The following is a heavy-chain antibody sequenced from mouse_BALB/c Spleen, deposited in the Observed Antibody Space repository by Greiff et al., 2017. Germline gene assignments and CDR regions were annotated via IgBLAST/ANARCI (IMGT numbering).Heavy chain of an antibody. D-gene: IGHD2-1*01. CDR1: GYTFTNYW. V-gene: IGHV1-63*02. CDR2: IYPGGGYT. CDR3: AKVYYGNYGYYFDY. Sequence: VKLQESGAELVRPGTSVKMSCKAAGYTFTNYWIGWVKQRPGHGLEWIGDIYPGGGYTNYNEKFKGKATLTADTSSSTAYMQLSSLTSEDSAIYYCAKVYYGNYGYYFDYWGQGTTLTVSS. J-gene: IGHJ2*01.